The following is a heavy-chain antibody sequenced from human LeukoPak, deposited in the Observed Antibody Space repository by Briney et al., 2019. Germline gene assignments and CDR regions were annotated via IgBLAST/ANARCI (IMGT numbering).Heavy chain of an antibody. CDR3: TTAPHSSSWYVSDY. V-gene: IGHV3-23*01. D-gene: IGHD6-13*01. J-gene: IGHJ4*02. CDR2: ISGSGGST. CDR1: GFTFSSYG. Sequence: PGGSLRLSCAASGFTFSSYGMSWVRHAPGKGLAWVSAISGSGGSTYYADSVKGRFTISRDNSKNTLYLQMNSLKTEDTAVYYCTTAPHSSSWYVSDYWGQGTLVTVSS.